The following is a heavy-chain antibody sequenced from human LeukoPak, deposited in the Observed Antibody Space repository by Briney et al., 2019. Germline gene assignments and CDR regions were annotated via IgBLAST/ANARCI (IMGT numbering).Heavy chain of an antibody. CDR1: GYTFTDYY. D-gene: IGHD3-9*01. J-gene: IGHJ4*02. CDR2: VDPEDGET. V-gene: IGHV1-69-2*01. CDR3: ATHGIYDILTFDY. Sequence: ASVKVSCKVSGYTFTDYYMHWVQQAPGKGLEWRGLVDPEDGETIYAEKFQGRVTITADTSTDTAYMELSSLRSEDTAVYYCATHGIYDILTFDYWGQGTLVTVSS.